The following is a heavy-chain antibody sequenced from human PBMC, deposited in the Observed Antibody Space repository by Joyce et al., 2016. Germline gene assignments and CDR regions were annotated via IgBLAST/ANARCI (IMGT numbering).Heavy chain of an antibody. CDR3: ARHAFWRLDL. CDR1: GFPFTDYW. Sequence: DVQLVDSGGDLVQPGESLRLSCAASGFPFTDYWMTWIRRAPGKGLEWVAHIRPDGGEKYYVDSIKGRFTISRDNAKNSLFLQMNNLGAGDTAVYYCARHAFWRLDLWGQGTLVTVSA. D-gene: IGHD3-3*01. J-gene: IGHJ5*02. V-gene: IGHV3-7*01. CDR2: IRPDGGEK.